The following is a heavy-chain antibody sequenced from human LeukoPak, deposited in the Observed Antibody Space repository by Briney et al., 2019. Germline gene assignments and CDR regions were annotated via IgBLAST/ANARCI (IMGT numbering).Heavy chain of an antibody. J-gene: IGHJ4*02. CDR2: IYYSGST. D-gene: IGHD3-9*01. V-gene: IGHV4-31*03. CDR3: ARSDILTGYYIDY. CDR1: GGSISSGGYY. Sequence: SQTLSLTCTVSGGSISSGGYYWSWIRQHPGKGLEWIGYIYYSGSTYYNPSLKSRVTISVYTSKNQFSLKLSSVTAADTAVYYCARSDILTGYYIDYWGQGTLVTVSS.